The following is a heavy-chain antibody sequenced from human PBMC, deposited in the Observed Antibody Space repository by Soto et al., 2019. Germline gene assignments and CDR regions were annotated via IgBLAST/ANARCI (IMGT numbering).Heavy chain of an antibody. J-gene: IGHJ3*02. Sequence: SETLSLTCAVYGGSFSGYYWSWIRQPPGKGLEWIGEINHSGSTNYNPSLKSRVTISVDTSKNQFSLKLSSVTAADTAVYYCARAEGYDGSYAFDIWGQGTMVTVSS. D-gene: IGHD5-12*01. CDR1: GGSFSGYY. V-gene: IGHV4-34*01. CDR2: INHSGST. CDR3: ARAEGYDGSYAFDI.